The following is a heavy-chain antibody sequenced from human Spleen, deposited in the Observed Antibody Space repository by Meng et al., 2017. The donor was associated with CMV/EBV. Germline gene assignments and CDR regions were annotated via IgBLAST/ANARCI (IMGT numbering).Heavy chain of an antibody. CDR3: AKGQNWFDP. V-gene: IGHV3-23*01. J-gene: IGHJ5*02. CDR2: ISGSGGST. CDR1: GLTFSSYA. Sequence: LRLSCAASGLTFSSYALSWVRQAPGKGLEWVSAISGSGGSTYYADSVKGRFTISRDNSKNTLCLQMNSLRAEDTAVYYCAKGQNWFDPWGQGTLVTVSS.